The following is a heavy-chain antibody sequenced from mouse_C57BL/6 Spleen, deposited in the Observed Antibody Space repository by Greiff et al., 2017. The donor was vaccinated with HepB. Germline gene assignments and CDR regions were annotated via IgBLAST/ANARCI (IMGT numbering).Heavy chain of an antibody. CDR3: ARHGATVVERDFAY. CDR1: GFTFSSYG. V-gene: IGHV5-6*01. D-gene: IGHD1-1*01. J-gene: IGHJ3*01. Sequence: EVNVVESGGDLVKPGGSLKLSCAASGFTFSSYGMSWVRQTPDKRLEWVATISSGGSYTYYPDSVKGRFTISRDNAKNTLYLQMSSLKSEDTAMYYCARHGATVVERDFAYWGQGTLVTVSA. CDR2: ISSGGSYT.